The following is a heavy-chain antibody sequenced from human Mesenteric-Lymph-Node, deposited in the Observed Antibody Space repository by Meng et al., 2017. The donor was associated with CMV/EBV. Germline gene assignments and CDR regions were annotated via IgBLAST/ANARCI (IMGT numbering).Heavy chain of an antibody. Sequence: GESLKISCKGSGYRFTTYWIGWVRQMPGKGLEWMGVTWPGGSDTRYSPSFQGQVTISADTSISTAYLQWSSVKASDTAMYYCASQALYSDSSGYLGDAFDLWGQGTMVTVSS. J-gene: IGHJ3*01. CDR2: TWPGGSDT. V-gene: IGHV5-51*01. CDR3: ASQALYSDSSGYLGDAFDL. CDR1: GYRFTTYW. D-gene: IGHD3-22*01.